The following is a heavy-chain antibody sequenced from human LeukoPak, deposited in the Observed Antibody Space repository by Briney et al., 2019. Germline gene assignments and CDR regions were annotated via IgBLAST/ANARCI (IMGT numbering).Heavy chain of an antibody. Sequence: AGGSLRLSCAASGFTFSSYSMNWVRQAPGKGLEWLSSISSSSSYIYYADSVKGRFTISRDNAKNSLYLQMNSLRAEDTAVYYCARDQGYGDYGGVYWGQGTLVTVSS. CDR3: ARDQGYGDYGGVY. CDR1: GFTFSSYS. CDR2: ISSSSSYI. J-gene: IGHJ4*02. V-gene: IGHV3-21*01. D-gene: IGHD4-17*01.